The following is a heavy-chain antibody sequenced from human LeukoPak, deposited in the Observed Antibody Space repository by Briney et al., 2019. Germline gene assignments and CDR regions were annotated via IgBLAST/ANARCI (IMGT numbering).Heavy chain of an antibody. D-gene: IGHD5-24*01. V-gene: IGHV1-2*06. Sequence: ASVKVSCKASGYTFTGYYMHWLRQAPGQGLEWMGRINPNSGGTNYAQKFQGSVTITRDTSISTAYMELSRLRSDDTAVYYCARVGRGDGYNYDYWGQGTLVTVSS. CDR3: ARVGRGDGYNYDY. CDR2: INPNSGGT. CDR1: GYTFTGYY. J-gene: IGHJ4*02.